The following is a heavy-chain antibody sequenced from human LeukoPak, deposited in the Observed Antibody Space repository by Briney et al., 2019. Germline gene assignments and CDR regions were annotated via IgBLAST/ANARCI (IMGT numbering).Heavy chain of an antibody. J-gene: IGHJ4*02. Sequence: GGSLRLSCSASGFTFSSYAMHWVRQAPGKGLEYVSAISSNGGSTYYADPVKGRFTISRDNSKNTLYHQMSSLRAEDTAVYYCVKLVGAPIDYWGQGTLVTVSS. D-gene: IGHD2-15*01. CDR2: ISSNGGST. CDR3: VKLVGAPIDY. V-gene: IGHV3-64D*06. CDR1: GFTFSSYA.